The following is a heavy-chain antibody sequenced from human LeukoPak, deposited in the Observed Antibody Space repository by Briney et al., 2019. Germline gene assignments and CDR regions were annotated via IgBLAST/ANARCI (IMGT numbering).Heavy chain of an antibody. CDR1: GGSISSGDYY. D-gene: IGHD3-9*01. CDR2: IYYSGST. J-gene: IGHJ6*02. V-gene: IGHV4-30-4*01. CDR3: AREGVLRYFDWLQNPNGMDV. Sequence: SETLSLTCTVSGGSISSGDYYWSWIRQPPGKGLEWIGYIYYSGSTYYNPSLKSRVTISVDTSKNQFSLKLSSVTAADTAVYYCAREGVLRYFDWLQNPNGMDVWGQGTTVTVSS.